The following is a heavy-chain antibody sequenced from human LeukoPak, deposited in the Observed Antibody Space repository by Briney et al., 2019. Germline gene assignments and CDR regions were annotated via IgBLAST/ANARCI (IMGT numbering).Heavy chain of an antibody. J-gene: IGHJ4*02. CDR3: ARGPSGYHNT. D-gene: IGHD5-12*01. CDR1: GFTFSSYG. CDR2: ISYDGSTK. Sequence: GGSLRLSCAASGFTFSSYGMHWVRQAPGKGMEWVAVISYDGSTKYYADSVKGRFTISRDNSKNTLYLQMNSLRAEDTAVYYCARGPSGYHNTGGQGTLVTVSS. V-gene: IGHV3-30*03.